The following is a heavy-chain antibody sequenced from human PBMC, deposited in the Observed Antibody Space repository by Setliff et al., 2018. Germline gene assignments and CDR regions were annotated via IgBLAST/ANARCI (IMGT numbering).Heavy chain of an antibody. CDR1: GYTFTGYY. CDR3: TRDFLGATASFDI. V-gene: IGHV1-3*01. CDR2: INPDNGNR. Sequence: ASVKVSCKASGYTFTGYYMHWVRQAPGQRLEWMGWINPDNGNRKYSQRFQGRVTITRDTSASTVFLELSTLRSEDTAVYYCTRDFLGATASFDIWGQGTMVTVSS. J-gene: IGHJ3*02. D-gene: IGHD3-3*01.